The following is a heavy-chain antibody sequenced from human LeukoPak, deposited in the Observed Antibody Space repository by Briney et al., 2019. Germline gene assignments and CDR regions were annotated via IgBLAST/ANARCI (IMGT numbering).Heavy chain of an antibody. CDR3: ARRGVTSGSGSFDILDY. V-gene: IGHV4-34*01. D-gene: IGHD3-10*01. Sequence: PSETLSLTCAVYGGSFSGYYWSWIRQPPGKGLEWIGEINHSGSTNYNPSLKSRVTISVDTSKNQFSLKLSSVTAADTAVYYCARRGVTSGSGSFDILDYWGQGTLVTVSS. CDR1: GGSFSGYY. CDR2: INHSGST. J-gene: IGHJ4*02.